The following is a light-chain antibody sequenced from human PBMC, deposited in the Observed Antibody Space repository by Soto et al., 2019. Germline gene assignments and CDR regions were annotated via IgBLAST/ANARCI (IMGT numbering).Light chain of an antibody. J-gene: IGLJ3*02. V-gene: IGLV2-14*01. Sequence: QSALTQPASVSGSPGQSITISCTGTSSDGCGYNYVSWYQQHPGKAPKLMIYEVSNRPSGVSNRFSGSKSGNTASLTISGLQAEDEADYYCSSYTSSSTWVFGGGTKLTVL. CDR1: SSDGCGYNY. CDR3: SSYTSSSTWV. CDR2: EVS.